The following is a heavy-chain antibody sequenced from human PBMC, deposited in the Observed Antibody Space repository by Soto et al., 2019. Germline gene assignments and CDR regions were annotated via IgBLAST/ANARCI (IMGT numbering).Heavy chain of an antibody. J-gene: IGHJ4*02. V-gene: IGHV3-7*01. D-gene: IGHD6-13*01. Sequence: VGSLRLSCAASGFTFSSYCMNWVRQAPGKGLEWVANIKQDGSEKYYVDSVKGRFTISRDNAKNSLYLQMNSLRAEDTAVYYCASASRAAAGTSLGWGQGNLVTVSS. CDR3: ASASRAAAGTSLG. CDR2: IKQDGSEK. CDR1: GFTFSSYC.